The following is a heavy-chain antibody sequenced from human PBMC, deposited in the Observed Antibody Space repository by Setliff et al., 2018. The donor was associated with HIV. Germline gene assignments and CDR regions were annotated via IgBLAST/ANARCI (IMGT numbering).Heavy chain of an antibody. Sequence: LTCSVSGGSISNYYWSWIRQPPGEGLEWIGYISYSGSTNYNPSLKSRVTISVDTSKNQFSLQLSSVTAADTAVYYCARVQWDLLYVPDAFDIWGQGIMVTVSS. CDR1: GGSISNYY. D-gene: IGHD1-26*01. J-gene: IGHJ3*02. CDR3: ARVQWDLLYVPDAFDI. V-gene: IGHV4-59*01. CDR2: ISYSGST.